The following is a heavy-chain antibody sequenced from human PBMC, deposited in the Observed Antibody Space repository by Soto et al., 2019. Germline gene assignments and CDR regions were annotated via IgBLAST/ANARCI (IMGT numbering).Heavy chain of an antibody. CDR1: GFTFSNQD. J-gene: IGHJ4*02. V-gene: IGHV3-13*04. CDR3: ARGAPYFGSGSYYDY. CDR2: IGAGGDT. Sequence: ESGGDLVRPGGSLRLSCVASGFTFSNQDIHWVRLPTGKGLEWVSAIGAGGDTYYSGSVKGRFTISRDNAKNSLYLQMNSLRAEDTAVYYCARGAPYFGSGSYYDYWGQGTLVSVSS. D-gene: IGHD3-10*01.